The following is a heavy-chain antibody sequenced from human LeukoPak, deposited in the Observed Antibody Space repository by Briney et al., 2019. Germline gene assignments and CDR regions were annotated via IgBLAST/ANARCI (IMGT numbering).Heavy chain of an antibody. D-gene: IGHD5-12*01. V-gene: IGHV4-61*09. CDR2: VHISGST. CDR3: ARATSSYFYYMDV. CDR1: GGSISSRSYC. Sequence: SETLSLTCTVSGGSISSRSYCWSWIRQPAGKGLEWIGHVHISGSTYYNPSLKSRVTISADTSKNQFSLNVSSVTAADTAVYYCARATSSYFYYMDVWGKGTTVTISS. J-gene: IGHJ6*03.